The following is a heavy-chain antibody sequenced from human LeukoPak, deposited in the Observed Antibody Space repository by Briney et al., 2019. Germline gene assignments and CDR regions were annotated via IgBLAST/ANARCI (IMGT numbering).Heavy chain of an antibody. CDR1: GFTFTSYW. CDR3: VRSSVAGRFDN. CDR2: IKRDGSEI. J-gene: IGHJ4*02. Sequence: GGSLRLSCAASGFTFTSYWMSWVRRAPGKGLEWVADIKRDGSEINYVDSVKGRFTISRDNAKNSVFLQMDSLRAEDTAFYYCVRSSVAGRFDNWGQGTLVTVSS. D-gene: IGHD6-19*01. V-gene: IGHV3-7*01.